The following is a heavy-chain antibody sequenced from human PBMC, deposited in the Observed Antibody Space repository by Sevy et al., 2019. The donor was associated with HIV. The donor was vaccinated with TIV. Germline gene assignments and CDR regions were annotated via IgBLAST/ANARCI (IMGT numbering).Heavy chain of an antibody. CDR1: GFTFSDHY. CDR2: IRNKANSHTT. CDR3: ARVTAVADLYFDY. J-gene: IGHJ4*02. Sequence: LSLTCAASGFTFSDHYRDWVRQAPGKGLEWVGRIRNKANSHTTEYAASVKGRFTISRDDSKNSLYLQMNSLKTEDMAVYYCARVTAVADLYFDYWGQGTLVTVSS. D-gene: IGHD6-19*01. V-gene: IGHV3-72*01.